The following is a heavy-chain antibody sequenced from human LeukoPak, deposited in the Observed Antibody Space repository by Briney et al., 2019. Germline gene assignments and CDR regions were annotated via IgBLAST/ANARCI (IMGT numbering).Heavy chain of an antibody. CDR1: GYTFTSYY. J-gene: IGHJ4*02. CDR3: ARVGVYYDSKGSFDY. Sequence: ASVKVSCKASGYTFTSYYMHWVRQAPGQGLEWMGWINPNSGGTNYAQKFQGRVTMTRDTSISTAYMELSRLRSDDTAVYYCARVGVYYDSKGSFDYWGQGTLVTVSS. V-gene: IGHV1-2*02. CDR2: INPNSGGT. D-gene: IGHD3-22*01.